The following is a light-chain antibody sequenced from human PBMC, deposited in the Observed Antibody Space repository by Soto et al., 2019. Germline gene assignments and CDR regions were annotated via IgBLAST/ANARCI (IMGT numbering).Light chain of an antibody. CDR3: QQYNSYSPT. V-gene: IGKV1-5*03. J-gene: IGKJ1*01. Sequence: DIQMTQSPSTLSGSVGDRVTISCRASQTISSWLAWYQQKPGKAPKLLIYKASNLNSGVPSRFSGSGSETEFTLTISGLQPGDSATYYCQQYNSYSPTFGQGTKVDIK. CDR2: KAS. CDR1: QTISSW.